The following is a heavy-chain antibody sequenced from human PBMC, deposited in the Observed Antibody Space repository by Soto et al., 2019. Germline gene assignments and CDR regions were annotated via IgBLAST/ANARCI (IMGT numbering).Heavy chain of an antibody. CDR3: VGEQSGAANF. CDR1: GDSMSSYY. CDR2: ISATGTT. D-gene: IGHD2-15*01. J-gene: IGHJ4*03. Sequence: SETLSLTCTVSGDSMSSYYWSWIRQSAEKGLEWIGRISATGTTSYIPYLKRRITLSVATSKNQFSLTLKFVTAAATAVYFCVGEQSGAANFWGQGTLVTVSS. V-gene: IGHV4-4*07.